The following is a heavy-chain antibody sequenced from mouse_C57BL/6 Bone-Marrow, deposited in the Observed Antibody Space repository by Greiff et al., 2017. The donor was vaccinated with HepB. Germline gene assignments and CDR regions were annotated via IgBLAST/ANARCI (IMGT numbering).Heavy chain of an antibody. Sequence: QVQLQQPGAELVKPGASVKLSCKASGYTFTSYWMQWVKQRPGQGLEWIGEIDPSDSYTNYNQKFKGKATLTVDTSSSTAYMQLSSLTSEDSAVYYCGTVVANYFDYWGQGTTLTVSS. CDR3: GTVVANYFDY. CDR2: IDPSDSYT. D-gene: IGHD1-1*01. CDR1: GYTFTSYW. J-gene: IGHJ2*01. V-gene: IGHV1-50*01.